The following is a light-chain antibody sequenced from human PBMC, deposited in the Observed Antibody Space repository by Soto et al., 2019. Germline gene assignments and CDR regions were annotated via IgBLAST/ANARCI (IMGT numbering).Light chain of an antibody. V-gene: IGKV1-27*01. CDR3: QKFNTAPLT. J-gene: IGKJ5*01. CDR2: RAS. Sequence: DIQMTQSPYSLSASVGDRVTITCRASQDIRVYLAWYQQKPGKVTKLLIYRASTLQAGVPSRFSDSGSVTDFTRTISSLQPEDVATYYCQKFNTAPLTFGQGTRLEIK. CDR1: QDIRVY.